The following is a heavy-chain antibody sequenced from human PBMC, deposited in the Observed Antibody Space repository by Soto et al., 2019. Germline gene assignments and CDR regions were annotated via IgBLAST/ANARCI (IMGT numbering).Heavy chain of an antibody. CDR3: ARDAFDI. CDR2: ISYDGSNK. CDR1: GFTFSSYA. Sequence: QVQLVESGGGVVQPGRSLRLSCAASGFTFSSYAMHWVRQAPGKGLEWVAVISYDGSNKYYADSVKGRFTIARDNYKTTRYLQRSSMRAEDTAVYYCARDAFDIWGQGTMVTVSS. V-gene: IGHV3-30-3*01. J-gene: IGHJ3*02.